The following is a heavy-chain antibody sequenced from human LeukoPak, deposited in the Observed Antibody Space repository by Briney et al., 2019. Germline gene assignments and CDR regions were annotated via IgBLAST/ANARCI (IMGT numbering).Heavy chain of an antibody. CDR1: GFTFGDYG. V-gene: IGHV3-9*01. D-gene: IGHD5-12*01. J-gene: IGHJ4*02. CDR3: AKDKAPLYSGYDWDLDF. CDR2: ISWNSGSI. Sequence: GGSLRLSCAVFGFTFGDYGIHWVRQAQGKGLEWVSGISWNSGSIGYADSVKGRFTISRDSAKNSVYLQMNSLRPEDTALYYCAKDKAPLYSGYDWDLDFWGQGTLVTVSS.